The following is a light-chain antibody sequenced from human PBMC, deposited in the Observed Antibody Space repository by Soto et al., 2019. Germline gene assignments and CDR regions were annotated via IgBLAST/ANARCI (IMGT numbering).Light chain of an antibody. V-gene: IGKV3-20*01. CDR1: QSVSNNY. Sequence: NVVTLSPGALSLSTGERATLSCRASQSVSNNYLAWYQQKPGQAPRLLIYGASNRATGIPDRFSGSGSGTDFTLTISSLQPEDFATYYCQQANSFPITFAQGTKVDI. CDR3: QQANSFPIT. CDR2: GAS. J-gene: IGKJ1*01.